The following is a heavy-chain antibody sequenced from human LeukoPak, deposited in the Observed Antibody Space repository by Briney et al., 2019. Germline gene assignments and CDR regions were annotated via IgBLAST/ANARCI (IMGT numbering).Heavy chain of an antibody. V-gene: IGHV1-69*05. Sequence: SVKVSCKASGGTFSSYAISWVRQAPGQGLEWMGGIIPIFGTANYAQKFQGRVTITTDESTSTAYMELSSLRSEDTAVYYCATTKGFYDSSGYYHDAFDIWGQGTMVTVSS. CDR1: GGTFSSYA. J-gene: IGHJ3*02. D-gene: IGHD3-22*01. CDR3: ATTKGFYDSSGYYHDAFDI. CDR2: IIPIFGTA.